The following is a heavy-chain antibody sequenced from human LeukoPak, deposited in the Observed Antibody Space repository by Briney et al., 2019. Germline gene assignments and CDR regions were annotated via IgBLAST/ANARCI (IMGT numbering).Heavy chain of an antibody. D-gene: IGHD3-3*02. CDR3: ARMRRALDNWFDP. Sequence: ASVKVSCTASGYTFTSYDINWVRQATGQGIDWMGWMNPNSGNTGYAQKFQGRVTMTRNTRISTDSLELSSLRPEDTAVCICARMRRALDNWFDPWGQGTLVTVSS. CDR1: GYTFTSYD. CDR2: MNPNSGNT. J-gene: IGHJ5*02. V-gene: IGHV1-8*01.